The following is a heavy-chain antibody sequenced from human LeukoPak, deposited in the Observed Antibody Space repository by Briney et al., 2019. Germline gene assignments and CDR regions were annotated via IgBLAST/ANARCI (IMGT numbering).Heavy chain of an antibody. CDR1: GGSFSGYY. CDR2: INHSGST. J-gene: IGHJ3*02. D-gene: IGHD2-8*01. V-gene: IGHV4-34*01. CDR3: ARKWWNDAFDI. Sequence: PSETLSLTCAVYGGSFSGYYWSWIRQPPGKGLEWIGEINHSGSTNYNPSLKSRVTISVDTSKNQFSLKLSSVTAADTAVYYCARKWWNDAFDIWGQGTMVTVSS.